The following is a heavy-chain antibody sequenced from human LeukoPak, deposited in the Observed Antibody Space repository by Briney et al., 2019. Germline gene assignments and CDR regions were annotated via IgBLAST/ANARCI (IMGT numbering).Heavy chain of an antibody. CDR3: ARHYSYGDYVVGYYFDY. CDR1: GYTFDDYG. V-gene: IGHV3-20*01. D-gene: IGHD4-17*01. CDR2: INWNGGST. Sequence: PGGSLRLSCAASGYTFDDYGMSGVRQAPGKGLEWVPGINWNGGSTGYADSVKGRFTISRDNAKNSLYLQMNSLRAEDTALYHCARHYSYGDYVVGYYFDYWGQGTLVTVSS. J-gene: IGHJ4*02.